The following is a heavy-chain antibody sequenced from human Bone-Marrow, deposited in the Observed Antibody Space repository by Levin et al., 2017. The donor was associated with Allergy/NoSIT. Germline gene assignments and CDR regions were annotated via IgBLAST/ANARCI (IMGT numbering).Heavy chain of an antibody. D-gene: IGHD1-7*01. CDR2: INKDGRQG. Sequence: GGSLRLSCAAAGFTFSNYWMAWVRQAPGKGLEWVANINKDGRQGYYVDSMKGRFTISRDNAENSLYLQMNSLRVDDTAVNYCVRNLQYGDYWGQGTLVTVSS. CDR3: VRNLQYGDY. V-gene: IGHV3-7*01. CDR1: GFTFSNYW. J-gene: IGHJ4*02.